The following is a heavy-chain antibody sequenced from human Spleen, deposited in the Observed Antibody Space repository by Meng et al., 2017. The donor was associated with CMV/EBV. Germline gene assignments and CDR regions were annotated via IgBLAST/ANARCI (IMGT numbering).Heavy chain of an antibody. D-gene: IGHD2-21*01. V-gene: IGHV4-59*01. CDR2: IYYSGST. CDR1: GGSISSYY. J-gene: IGHJ5*02. Sequence: SETLSLTCTVSGGSISSYYWSWIRQPPGKGLEWIGYIYYSGSTNYNPSLKSRVTISVDTSKNQFSLKLSSVTAADTAVYYCAREDLLWWVDPWGPGTLVTVSS. CDR3: AREDLLWWVDP.